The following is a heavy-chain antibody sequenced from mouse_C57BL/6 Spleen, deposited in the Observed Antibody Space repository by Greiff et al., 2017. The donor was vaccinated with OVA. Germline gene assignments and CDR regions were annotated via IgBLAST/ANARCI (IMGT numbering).Heavy chain of an antibody. Sequence: QVQLQQSGAELVKPGASVKMSCKASGYTFTTYPIEWMKQTHGKSLEWIGNFHPYNDDTKYNEKFKGKATLTVEKASSTVYLELSRLTSDDSAVYYCARGVTTVVAPYWYFDVWGTGTTVTVAS. V-gene: IGHV1-47*01. CDR1: GYTFTTYP. CDR2: FHPYNDDT. D-gene: IGHD1-1*01. J-gene: IGHJ1*03. CDR3: ARGVTTVVAPYWYFDV.